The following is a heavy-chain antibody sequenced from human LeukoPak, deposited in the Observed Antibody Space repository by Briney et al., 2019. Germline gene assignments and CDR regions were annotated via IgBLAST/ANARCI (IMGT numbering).Heavy chain of an antibody. D-gene: IGHD6-13*01. V-gene: IGHV4-59*08. CDR3: ARHNPAAADYFDY. CDR2: ISYSGST. CDR1: GGSISSYY. Sequence: SETLSLTCTVSGGSISSYYWSWIRQPPGGGLEWIGYISYSGSTNYNPSLKSRVTMSVDTPKNQFSLKLSSVSAADTAVYYCARHNPAAADYFDYWGQGTLVTVSS. J-gene: IGHJ4*02.